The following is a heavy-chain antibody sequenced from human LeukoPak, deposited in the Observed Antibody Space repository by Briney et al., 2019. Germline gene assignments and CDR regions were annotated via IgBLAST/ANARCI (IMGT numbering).Heavy chain of an antibody. D-gene: IGHD3-10*01. Sequence: ASVKVSCKASGYTFTSYGISWVRQAPGQGLEWMGWISAYNGNTNYAQKLQGRVTMTTDTSTSTVYMELRSLRSDDTAVYYCARRSGKYYYGSGSPDYWGQGTLVTVSS. CDR3: ARRSGKYYYGSGSPDY. V-gene: IGHV1-18*01. CDR2: ISAYNGNT. J-gene: IGHJ4*02. CDR1: GYTFTSYG.